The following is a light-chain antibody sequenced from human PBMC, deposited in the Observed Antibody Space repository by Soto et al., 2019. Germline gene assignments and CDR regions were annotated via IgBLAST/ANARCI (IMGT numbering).Light chain of an antibody. CDR2: DAS. Sequence: IQMTQSPSSLSASVGDRVTITCQASQDIAKNLNWYQQKPGKATKLLIYDASSLQTGVPSRFSGSGSATHFTFTISSLQSEDSATYYCQQYDNLLPITFGQGTRLEIK. CDR3: QQYDNLLPIT. J-gene: IGKJ5*01. CDR1: QDIAKN. V-gene: IGKV1-33*01.